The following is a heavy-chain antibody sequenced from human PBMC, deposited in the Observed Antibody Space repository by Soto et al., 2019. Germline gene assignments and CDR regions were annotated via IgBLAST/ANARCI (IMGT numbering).Heavy chain of an antibody. Sequence: QVQLVESGGGVVQPGTSLRLSCVASGFAFSTYSMHWVRQAPDKGLEWVAVISYDRTKTYYADSVRGRFSISRDNSKNTLFLQMSGLRNEDTAIYYCTRGDTSTWGDHWGQGTLLSVSS. D-gene: IGHD3-16*01. CDR2: ISYDRTKT. CDR3: TRGDTSTWGDH. V-gene: IGHV3-30-3*01. CDR1: GFAFSTYS. J-gene: IGHJ4*02.